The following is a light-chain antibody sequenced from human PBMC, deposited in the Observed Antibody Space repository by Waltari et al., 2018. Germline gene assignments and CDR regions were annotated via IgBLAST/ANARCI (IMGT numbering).Light chain of an antibody. CDR1: QSVLYSSNNKNY. J-gene: IGKJ1*01. CDR2: WAS. V-gene: IGKV4-1*01. CDR3: QQYGSSPPWT. Sequence: DIVMTQSPDSLAVSLGERATINFKSSQSVLYSSNNKNYLAWYQQKPGQPPKLLFYWASTRESGVPDRFSGGGSGTDFTLTISSLQAEDFAVYYCQQYGSSPPWTFGPGTKVTIK.